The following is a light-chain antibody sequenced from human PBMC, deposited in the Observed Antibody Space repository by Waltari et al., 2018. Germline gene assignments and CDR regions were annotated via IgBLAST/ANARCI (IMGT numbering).Light chain of an antibody. CDR2: SNS. Sequence: QSVLTQPPSVSAAPGQQVTISCSGSTSNIGENYASSYQRLPGKDPRLLIFSNSERPSGIPDRFYGSKSDTSATLGITGLQTGDEADYYCATWDRILSAVIIGGGTKLTVL. CDR3: ATWDRILSAVI. V-gene: IGLV1-51*01. J-gene: IGLJ2*01. CDR1: TSNIGENY.